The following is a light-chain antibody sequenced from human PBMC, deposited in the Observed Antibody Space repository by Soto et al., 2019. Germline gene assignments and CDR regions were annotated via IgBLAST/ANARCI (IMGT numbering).Light chain of an antibody. CDR1: QSISTY. Sequence: DIQMTQSPSSLSASVGDRVTITCRASQSISTYLIWYQQKPGKAPKLLIYATSSLQSGVPSRFGGSGSGTEFTLTISSLQPDDFATYYCQQYNTYYSFGQGTKVDIK. J-gene: IGKJ2*03. CDR2: ATS. CDR3: QQYNTYYS. V-gene: IGKV1-39*01.